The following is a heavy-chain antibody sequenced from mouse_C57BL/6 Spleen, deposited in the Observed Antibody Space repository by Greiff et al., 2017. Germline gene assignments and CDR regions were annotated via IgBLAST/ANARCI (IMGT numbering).Heavy chain of an antibody. D-gene: IGHD2-5*01. CDR1: GYSFTDYN. Sequence: EVQLQQSGPELVKPGASVKISCKASGYSFTDYNMNWVKQSNGKSLEWIGVINPNYGTTSYNQKFKGKATLTVDQSSSTAYMQLNRLTSNDSAVYDCVFPLSNYVYYAMDYWGQGTSVTVSS. J-gene: IGHJ4*01. CDR3: VFPLSNYVYYAMDY. V-gene: IGHV1-39*01. CDR2: INPNYGTT.